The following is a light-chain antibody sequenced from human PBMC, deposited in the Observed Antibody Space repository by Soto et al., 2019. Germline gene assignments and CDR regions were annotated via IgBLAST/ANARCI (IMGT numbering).Light chain of an antibody. CDR2: EAS. Sequence: EIVLTQSPATLSLSPGERVTLSCRAIQTVRSSLAWYQQKPGQAHRLIIYEASNRATGIPARFSGSGSGTDFTLTISSLEPEDFAVYYCQQHIGWPLTFGGGTKVEI. CDR3: QQHIGWPLT. V-gene: IGKV3-11*01. J-gene: IGKJ4*01. CDR1: QTVRSS.